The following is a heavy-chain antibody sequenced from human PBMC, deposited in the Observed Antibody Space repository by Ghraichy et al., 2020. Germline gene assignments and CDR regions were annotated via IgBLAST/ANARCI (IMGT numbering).Heavy chain of an antibody. CDR3: AKDGNYYGVLSWRGVSDY. J-gene: IGHJ4*02. CDR2: ISDSGGST. Sequence: ETLSLTCAASGFTFSTYAMSWVRQAPGKGLEWVSVISDSGGSTYYADSVKGRFTISRDNSKNTLYLQMNSLRAEDTAVYYCAKDGNYYGVLSWRGVSDYWGQGTLVTVSS. V-gene: IGHV3-23*01. D-gene: IGHD1-26*01. CDR1: GFTFSTYA.